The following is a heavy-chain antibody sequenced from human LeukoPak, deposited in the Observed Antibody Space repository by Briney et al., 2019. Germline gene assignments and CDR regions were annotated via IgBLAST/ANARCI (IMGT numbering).Heavy chain of an antibody. J-gene: IGHJ4*02. CDR1: GFTFSSYS. CDR3: ARGSSSGHLRVKLDY. V-gene: IGHV3-21*04. CDR2: ISSSSNYI. D-gene: IGHD6-19*01. Sequence: PGGSLRLSCAASGFTFSSYSMNWVRQAPGKGLEWVSSISSSSNYIYYADSVRGRFTISRDNSKNALSLQMNSLRAEDTAIYYCARGSSSGHLRVKLDYWGQGTLVTVSS.